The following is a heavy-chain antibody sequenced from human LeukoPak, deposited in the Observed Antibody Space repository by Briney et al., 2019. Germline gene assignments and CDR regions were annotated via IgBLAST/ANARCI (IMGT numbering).Heavy chain of an antibody. CDR3: ARKGLGGELGGFDS. Sequence: PGGSLRLSCAASGFTFSDHWMSWVRQAPGKGLEWVANIKQDGTEKYYVDSVKGRFTISRDNAKNSLYLQMNSLRVEDTALYHCARKGLGGELGGFDSWGQGTLVTVSS. J-gene: IGHJ4*02. D-gene: IGHD1-7*01. V-gene: IGHV3-7*03. CDR2: IKQDGTEK. CDR1: GFTFSDHW.